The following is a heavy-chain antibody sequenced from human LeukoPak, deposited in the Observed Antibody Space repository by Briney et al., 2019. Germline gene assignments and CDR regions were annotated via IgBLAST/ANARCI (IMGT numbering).Heavy chain of an antibody. CDR3: ARLLGTYYYYGMDV. Sequence: ASVKVSCKASGYTFTSYDINWVRQATGQGLEWMGWMNPNSGNTGYAQKFQGRVTMTRNTSISTAYMELSSLGSEDTAVYYCARLLGTYYYYGMDVWGQGTTVTVSS. CDR2: MNPNSGNT. J-gene: IGHJ6*02. CDR1: GYTFTSYD. D-gene: IGHD7-27*01. V-gene: IGHV1-8*01.